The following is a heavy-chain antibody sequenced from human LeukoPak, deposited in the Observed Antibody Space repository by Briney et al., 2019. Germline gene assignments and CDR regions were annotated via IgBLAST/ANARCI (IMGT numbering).Heavy chain of an antibody. CDR2: IWYDGSNK. CDR3: AKDFFSYDSSGYYFDY. CDR1: GFTFSSYG. J-gene: IGHJ4*02. D-gene: IGHD3-22*01. Sequence: GGSLRLSCAASGFTFSSYGMHWVRQAPGKGLEWVAVIWYDGSNKYYADSVKGRFTISRDNSKNTLYLQMNSLRAEDTAVYYCAKDFFSYDSSGYYFDYWGQGTLVTVSS. V-gene: IGHV3-30*02.